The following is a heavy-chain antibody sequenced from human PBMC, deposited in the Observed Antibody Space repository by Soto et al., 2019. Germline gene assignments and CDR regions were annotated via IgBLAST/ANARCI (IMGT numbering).Heavy chain of an antibody. CDR1: GGSISSSNW. J-gene: IGHJ6*02. CDR3: ARGIGYYDILTGYFHYYGMDV. V-gene: IGHV4-4*02. Sequence: KTSETLSLTCAVSGGSISSSNWWSWVRQPPGKGLEWIGEIYHSGSTNYNPSLKSRVTISVDKSKNQFSLKLSSVTAADTAVYYCARGIGYYDILTGYFHYYGMDVWGQGTTVTVSS. D-gene: IGHD3-9*01. CDR2: IYHSGST.